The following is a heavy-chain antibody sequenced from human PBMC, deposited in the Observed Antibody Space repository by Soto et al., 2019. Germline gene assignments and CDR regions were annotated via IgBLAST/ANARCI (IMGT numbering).Heavy chain of an antibody. Sequence: QVQLVQSGAEVKKPGASVRVSCKASGYTFTTYNIHWVRQAPGQGLEWMGIINPSVGGTSYAQKFQGRVTMTSVTSTSTVYMELTSLRSEDTAVYYCARVWSKLWPPNYGMDVWGQGTTVTVSS. J-gene: IGHJ6*02. CDR3: ARVWSKLWPPNYGMDV. CDR2: INPSVGGT. CDR1: GYTFTTYN. D-gene: IGHD3-10*01. V-gene: IGHV1-46*01.